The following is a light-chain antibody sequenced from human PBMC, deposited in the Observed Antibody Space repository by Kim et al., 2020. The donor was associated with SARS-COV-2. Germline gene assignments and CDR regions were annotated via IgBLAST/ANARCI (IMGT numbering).Light chain of an antibody. CDR1: SSDVGRYNY. J-gene: IGLJ2*01. Sequence: QSVTVSRTGTSSDVGRYNYVSWYQQHAGKAPKLMIYEVSKRPSGVPDRFSGSKSGNTASLTVSGLQAEDEADYYCSSYAGSNNLVFGGGTQLTVL. CDR2: EVS. V-gene: IGLV2-8*01. CDR3: SSYAGSNNLV.